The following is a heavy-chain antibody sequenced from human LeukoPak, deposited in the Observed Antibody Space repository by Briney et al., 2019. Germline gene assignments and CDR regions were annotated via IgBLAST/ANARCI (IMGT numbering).Heavy chain of an antibody. D-gene: IGHD3-3*01. J-gene: IGHJ6*02. Sequence: TGGSLRLSCAASGFTFSSYAMSWVRQAPGKGLEWVSAISGSGGSTYYADSVKGRFTISRDNSKNTLYLQMNSLRAEDTAVYYCARDPGYYDFWSGSALGMDVWGQGTTVTVSS. CDR2: ISGSGGST. CDR3: ARDPGYYDFWSGSALGMDV. V-gene: IGHV3-23*01. CDR1: GFTFSSYA.